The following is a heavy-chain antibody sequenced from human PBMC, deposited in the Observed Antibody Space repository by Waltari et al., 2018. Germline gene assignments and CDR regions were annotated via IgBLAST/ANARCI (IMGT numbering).Heavy chain of an antibody. V-gene: IGHV3-23*04. CDR2: IGGGGGRT. D-gene: IGHD5-12*01. CDR1: GFTFHTYA. Sequence: EVQLAESGGGLVPPGGSLRLSCAASGFTFHTYAMAWLRQAPGKGLEWVSSIGGGGGRTYYSDSAMGRFTISRDNPNNTLYLQMSTLRVDDTAVYYCAKGFWGGYDMWGQGTLVTVSS. CDR3: AKGFWGGYDM. J-gene: IGHJ4*02.